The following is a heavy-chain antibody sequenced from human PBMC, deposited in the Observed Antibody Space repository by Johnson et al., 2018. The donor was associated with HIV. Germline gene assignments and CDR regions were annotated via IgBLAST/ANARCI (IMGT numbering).Heavy chain of an antibody. Sequence: QVQLVESGGGVVQPGRSLRLSCAASGFTFSSYAMHWVRQAPGKGLEWVAVIWYDGTGKNHVDSVKGRFSISRDNTKNSLYLQMNSLRAEDTAVYYCARDEAAVRMVANDAFDIWGQGTMVTVSS. CDR2: IWYDGTGK. V-gene: IGHV3-33*08. CDR3: ARDEAAVRMVANDAFDI. CDR1: GFTFSSYA. J-gene: IGHJ3*02. D-gene: IGHD6-13*01.